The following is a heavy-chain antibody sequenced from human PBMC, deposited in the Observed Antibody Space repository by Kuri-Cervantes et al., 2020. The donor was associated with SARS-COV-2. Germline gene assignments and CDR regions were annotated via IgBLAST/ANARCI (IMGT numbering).Heavy chain of an antibody. CDR2: ISYDGSNK. CDR1: GFTFSSYA. CDR3: ARSIVVVPAPFDY. Sequence: GGSLRLSCAASGFTFSSYAMHWVRQAPGKGLEWMAVISYDGSNKYYADSVKGRFTISRDNSKNTLYLQMNSLRAEDTAVYYCARSIVVVPAPFDYWGQGTLVTVS. D-gene: IGHD2-2*01. V-gene: IGHV3-30-3*01. J-gene: IGHJ4*02.